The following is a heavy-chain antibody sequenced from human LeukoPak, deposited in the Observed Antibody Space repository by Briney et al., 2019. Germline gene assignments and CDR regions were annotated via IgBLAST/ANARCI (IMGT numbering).Heavy chain of an antibody. CDR2: IYSGGST. J-gene: IGHJ6*03. Sequence: GGSLRLSCAASGFTVSSNYMSWVRQAPGKGLEWVSVIYSGGSTYYADSVKGRFTISRDNSKNTLYLQMNSLRAEDTAVYYCARGYYYYYMDVWGKGTTVTISS. CDR1: GFTVSSNY. V-gene: IGHV3-53*01. CDR3: ARGYYYYYMDV.